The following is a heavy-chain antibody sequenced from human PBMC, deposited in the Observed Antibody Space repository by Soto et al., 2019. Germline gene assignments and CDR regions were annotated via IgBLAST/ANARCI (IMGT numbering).Heavy chain of an antibody. D-gene: IGHD3-3*01. J-gene: IGHJ5*02. CDR1: GSSISSDFY. V-gene: IGHV4-38-2*02. Sequence: SLTCAVSGSSISSDFYWGWIRQPPGKGLEWIGSIFHSGSTYYNASLQSRVSMSLDTSKNQFSLELTSVTAADTAVYFCARDRRGKIFGVLTPNWFDPWGQGALVTVSS. CDR3: ARDRRGKIFGVLTPNWFDP. CDR2: IFHSGST.